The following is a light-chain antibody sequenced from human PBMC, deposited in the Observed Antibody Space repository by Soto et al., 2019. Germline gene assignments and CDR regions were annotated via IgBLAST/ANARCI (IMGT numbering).Light chain of an antibody. V-gene: IGKV3-20*01. Sequence: EIVLTQSPGTLSLSPGERATLSCRASQTVSSTFLAWYQQKPGQAPRLLIYCVSNRATGIPDRFSGSGSGTEFTLTINRLEPDDFAVYFCGQFVSSPPRTFGQGTKVEIK. CDR3: GQFVSSPPRT. CDR2: CVS. J-gene: IGKJ1*01. CDR1: QTVSSTF.